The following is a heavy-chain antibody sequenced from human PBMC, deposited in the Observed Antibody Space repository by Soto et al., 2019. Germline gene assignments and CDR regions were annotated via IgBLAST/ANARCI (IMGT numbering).Heavy chain of an antibody. V-gene: IGHV5-10-1*01. CDR1: GYSFTSHW. Sequence: PGESLKISCKGSGYSFTSHWISWVRQMPGKGLEWMGRIDPSDSYTSYSPSFQGHVTISADKSISTVYLQWSSLKASDTATYYCARGDTALSYWYFDLWGRGTLVTVPQ. J-gene: IGHJ2*01. D-gene: IGHD5-18*01. CDR2: IDPSDSYT. CDR3: ARGDTALSYWYFDL.